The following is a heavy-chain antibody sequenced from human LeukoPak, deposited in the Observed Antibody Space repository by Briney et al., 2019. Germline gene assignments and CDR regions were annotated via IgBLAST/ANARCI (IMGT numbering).Heavy chain of an antibody. Sequence: GESLRLSCAASGFTFSSYAMHWVRQAPGKGLEWVAVISYDGSNKYYADSVKGRFTISRDNSKNTLYLQMNSLRAEDTAVYYCARITWTGSGSYFDYWGQGTLVTVSS. D-gene: IGHD3-10*01. CDR3: ARITWTGSGSYFDY. CDR2: ISYDGSNK. V-gene: IGHV3-30*04. J-gene: IGHJ4*02. CDR1: GFTFSSYA.